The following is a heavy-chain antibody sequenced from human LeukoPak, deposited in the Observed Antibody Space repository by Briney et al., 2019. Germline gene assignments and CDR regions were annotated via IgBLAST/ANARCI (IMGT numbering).Heavy chain of an antibody. CDR1: GFTSSGFA. CDR3: TRLPGDCSGGSCYSNYFDY. D-gene: IGHD2-15*01. Sequence: PGGSLRPSCAPSGFTSSGFAMPGVRQASGKGREWVGGIRSKANSYATAYAASVKGRFTISRDDSKNTAYLQMNSLKTEDTAVYYCTRLPGDCSGGSCYSNYFDYWGQGTLVTVSS. CDR2: IRSKANSYAT. J-gene: IGHJ4*02. V-gene: IGHV3-73*01.